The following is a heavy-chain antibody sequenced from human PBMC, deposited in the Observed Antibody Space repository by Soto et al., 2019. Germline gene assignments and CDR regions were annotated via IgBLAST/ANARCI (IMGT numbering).Heavy chain of an antibody. J-gene: IGHJ4*02. D-gene: IGHD4-4*01. CDR1: GISLTTDGAG. Sequence: SGPTLVNPTQTLTLTCTLSGISLTTDGAGVGWSRQPPGKALEWLALIYWDDDKRYSPSLRSRLTITKDTSKNQVVLTMTNVDPVDTATYYCAHRPLDYNSYAPYFDYWGQGTLVTVSS. CDR2: IYWDDDK. CDR3: AHRPLDYNSYAPYFDY. V-gene: IGHV2-5*02.